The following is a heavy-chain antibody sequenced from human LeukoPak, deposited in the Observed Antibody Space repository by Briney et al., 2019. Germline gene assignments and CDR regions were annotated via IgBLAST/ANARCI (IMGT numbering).Heavy chain of an antibody. D-gene: IGHD2-2*01. Sequence: GESLKISGKGSGYSFTSYWIAWVRQMPGKGLEWMGIIYPGVSDTRYSPSFQGQVTISADTSISTAYLQWSSLKASDTAMYYCATRTIGDAFDIWGQGTMVTVSS. V-gene: IGHV5-51*01. CDR1: GYSFTSYW. CDR3: ATRTIGDAFDI. J-gene: IGHJ3*02. CDR2: IYPGVSDT.